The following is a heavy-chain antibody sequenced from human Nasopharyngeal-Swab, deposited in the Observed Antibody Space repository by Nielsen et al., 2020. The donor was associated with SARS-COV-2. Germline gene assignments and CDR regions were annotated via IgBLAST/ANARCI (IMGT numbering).Heavy chain of an antibody. V-gene: IGHV3-33*01. CDR2: IWSDGSNK. D-gene: IGHD5-12*01. J-gene: IGHJ4*02. CDR3: ARDGSGYDIDQ. Sequence: WIRQPPGKGLEWVAFIWSDGSNKCYADAVKGRFTISRDNSKSTLYLQMNSLRGDDTAVYYCARDGSGYDIDQWGQGTLVTVSS.